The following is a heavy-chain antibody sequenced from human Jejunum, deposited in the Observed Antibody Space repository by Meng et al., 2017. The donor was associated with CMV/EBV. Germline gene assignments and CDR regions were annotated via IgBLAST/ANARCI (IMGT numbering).Heavy chain of an antibody. Sequence: VQLVGSGVGLLQPGGSLSISCAASGFSFSASVMHWVRQDPGQGLVWVERINHDGTETIYRDSVRGRFTVSRDNTKNTVSLEMNSLRVEDTALYYCVKDFAWSIDFWGQGVLVTASS. CDR1: GFSFSASV. V-gene: IGHV3-74*01. J-gene: IGHJ4*02. D-gene: IGHD3-3*01. CDR2: INHDGTET. CDR3: VKDFAWSIDF.